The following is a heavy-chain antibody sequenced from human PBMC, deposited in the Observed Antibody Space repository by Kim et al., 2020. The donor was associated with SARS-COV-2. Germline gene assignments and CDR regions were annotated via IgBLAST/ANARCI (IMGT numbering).Heavy chain of an antibody. V-gene: IGHV3-21*01. CDR3: AKEEGATLGFDY. CDR2: ISSSSSYI. Sequence: GGSLRLSCAASGFTFSSYSMNWVRQAPGKGLEWVSSISSSSSYIYYADSVKGRFTISRDNAKNSLYLQMNSLRAEDTAVYYCAKEEGATLGFDYWGQGTLVTVSS. D-gene: IGHD1-26*01. J-gene: IGHJ4*02. CDR1: GFTFSSYS.